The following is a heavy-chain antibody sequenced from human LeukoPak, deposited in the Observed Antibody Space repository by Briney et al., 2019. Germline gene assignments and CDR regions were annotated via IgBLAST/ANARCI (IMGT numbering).Heavy chain of an antibody. CDR1: GLTSSTSG. Sequence: GGSLRLSCTASGLTSSTSGFNWVRQAPGKGLEWVASIGPTGSDGYHADSIKGRFTISRDNANNFLYLQMNSLRAEDTAVYYCATETNGRHYDYWGQGTLLTVSS. CDR3: ATETNGRHYDY. J-gene: IGHJ4*02. D-gene: IGHD1-14*01. V-gene: IGHV3-21*06. CDR2: IGPTGSDG.